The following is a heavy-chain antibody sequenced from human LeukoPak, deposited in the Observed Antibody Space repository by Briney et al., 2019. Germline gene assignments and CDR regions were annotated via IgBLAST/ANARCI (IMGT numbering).Heavy chain of an antibody. CDR3: ARDLGTFTFDFDY. V-gene: IGHV1-2*02. CDR1: GYIFSSYG. J-gene: IGHJ4*02. CDR2: INPNSGGT. Sequence: AASVKVSCKASGYIFSSYGITWVRQAPGQGLEWMGWINPNSGGTNYAQKFQGRVTLTRDTSINTAYMELSSLRSDDTAVYYCARDLGTFTFDFDYWGQGTLVTVSS. D-gene: IGHD1-26*01.